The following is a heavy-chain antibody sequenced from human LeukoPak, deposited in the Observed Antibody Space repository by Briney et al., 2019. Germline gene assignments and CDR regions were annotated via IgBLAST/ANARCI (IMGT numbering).Heavy chain of an antibody. D-gene: IGHD2-21*01. CDR1: GFTFRSYA. Sequence: PGGSLRLSCAASGFTFRSYATHWVRQAPGKGLEWVGRIRSKIDGGATDYAAPVKGRFTISRDDSKNTLYLQINSLKIEDTAMYYCYTSITDYWGQGTLVTVSS. J-gene: IGHJ4*02. CDR3: YTSITDY. V-gene: IGHV3-15*07. CDR2: IRSKIDGGAT.